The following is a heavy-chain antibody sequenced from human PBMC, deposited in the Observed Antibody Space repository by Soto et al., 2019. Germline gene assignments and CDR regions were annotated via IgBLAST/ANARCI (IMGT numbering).Heavy chain of an antibody. V-gene: IGHV1-69*06. Sequence: SVKVSCKASGGTFSSYAISWVRQAPGQGLEWMGGIIPIFGTANYAQKFQGRVTITADKSTSTAYMELSSLRSEDTAVYYCAREWDIAAAGSFDYWGQGTLVTVSS. J-gene: IGHJ4*02. CDR1: GGTFSSYA. CDR3: AREWDIAAAGSFDY. D-gene: IGHD6-13*01. CDR2: IIPIFGTA.